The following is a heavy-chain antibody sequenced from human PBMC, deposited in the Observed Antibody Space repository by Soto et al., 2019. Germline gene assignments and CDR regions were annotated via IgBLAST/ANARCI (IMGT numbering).Heavy chain of an antibody. CDR3: AKCGGFCPATNCYTCYYYRLNV. D-gene: IGHD2-2*01. CDR1: GFTFSHYA. J-gene: IGHJ6*02. CDR2: MNINGDNT. V-gene: IGHV3-23*01. Sequence: GGSLRLSCAAPGFTFSHYAMSWVRQAPGKGLEWVSTMNINGDNTNYADSVKGRSTISRDNSKNTLYLQMNSLRAEDTAVYYCAKCGGFCPATNCYTCYYYRLNVWAQGTTVTVSS.